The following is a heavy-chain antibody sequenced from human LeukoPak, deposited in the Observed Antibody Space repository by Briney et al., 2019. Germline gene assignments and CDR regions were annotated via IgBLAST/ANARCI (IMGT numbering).Heavy chain of an antibody. Sequence: SVKVSCKASGGTFSSYAISWVRQAPGQGLEWMGRIIPIFGTANYAQKFQGRVTITTDESTSTAYMELSSLRSEDTAVYYCARDSSGITMVRGVISYYYYMDVWGKGTTVTVSS. V-gene: IGHV1-69*05. CDR3: ARDSSGITMVRGVISYYYYMDV. CDR2: IIPIFGTA. J-gene: IGHJ6*03. D-gene: IGHD3-10*01. CDR1: GGTFSSYA.